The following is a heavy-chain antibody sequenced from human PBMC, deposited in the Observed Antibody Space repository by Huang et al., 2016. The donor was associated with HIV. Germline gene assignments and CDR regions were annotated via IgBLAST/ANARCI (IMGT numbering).Heavy chain of an antibody. CDR1: GGTVSSFS. CDR2: IHPLQDTT. Sequence: QVQLVQSGAEMKKSGSSVKVSCKASGGTVSSFSFTWGRQAPGHGLEWMGGIHPLQDTTDHAKKFRGRVTLTADESTNTAVMELSGLTSQDTAVYYCARGVGNSNRGFDIWGQGTLVTVS. D-gene: IGHD5-18*01. V-gene: IGHV1-69*13. J-gene: IGHJ4*02. CDR3: ARGVGNSNRGFDI.